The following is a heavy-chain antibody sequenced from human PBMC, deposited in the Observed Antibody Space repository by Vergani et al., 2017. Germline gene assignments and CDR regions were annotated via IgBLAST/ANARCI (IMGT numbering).Heavy chain of an antibody. Sequence: QVQLQASGPGLVKPSETLSLTCTVSGYSISIAYFWGWIRQPPGKGLEWIGSIYHSGSSFYTPSLKSRATISVHTSRNQFSLKLSSVTAADTAVYYCASDSGDYLTRDDYWGQGTLVTVSS. V-gene: IGHV4-38-2*02. CDR2: IYHSGSS. D-gene: IGHD4-17*01. CDR1: GYSISIAYF. J-gene: IGHJ4*02. CDR3: ASDSGDYLTRDDY.